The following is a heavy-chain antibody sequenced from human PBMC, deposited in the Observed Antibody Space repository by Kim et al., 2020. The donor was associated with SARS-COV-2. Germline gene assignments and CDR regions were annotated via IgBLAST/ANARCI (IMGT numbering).Heavy chain of an antibody. CDR3: AKGYDSSGYLPSRLLDY. CDR2: ISGSGGST. Sequence: GGSLRLSCAASGFTFSSYAMSWVRQAPGKGLEWVSAISGSGGSTYYADSVKGRFTISRDNSKNTLYLQMNSLRAEDTAVYYCAKGYDSSGYLPSRLLDYWGQGTLVTVSS. D-gene: IGHD3-22*01. J-gene: IGHJ4*02. CDR1: GFTFSSYA. V-gene: IGHV3-23*01.